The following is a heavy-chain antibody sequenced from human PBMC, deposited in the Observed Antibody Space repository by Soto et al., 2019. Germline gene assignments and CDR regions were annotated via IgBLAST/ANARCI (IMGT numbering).Heavy chain of an antibody. D-gene: IGHD1-26*01. CDR1: GYTFTNHG. V-gene: IGHV1-18*01. Sequence: GASVKVSCKASGYTFTNHGISWMRQAPGQGLEWMGWISAYNGDTKYAQNFQGRVTMTTDSSTSTAYMELRSLRSDDTAVYYCARGQVGATSDAFDIWGQGTMVTVSS. CDR3: ARGQVGATSDAFDI. CDR2: ISAYNGDT. J-gene: IGHJ3*02.